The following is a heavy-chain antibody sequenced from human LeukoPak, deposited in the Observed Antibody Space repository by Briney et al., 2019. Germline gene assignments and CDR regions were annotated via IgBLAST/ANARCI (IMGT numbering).Heavy chain of an antibody. V-gene: IGHV3-66*01. CDR3: ARDGSGDAFDI. J-gene: IGHJ3*02. D-gene: IGHD3-10*01. CDR2: IYSGGST. CDR1: GFPFSSYP. Sequence: PGGSLRLSCAGSGFPFSSYPISWVRQPPGKGLEWVSVIYSGGSTYYADSVKGRFTISRDNSKNTLYLQMNSLRAEDTAVYYCARDGSGDAFDIWGQGTMVTVSS.